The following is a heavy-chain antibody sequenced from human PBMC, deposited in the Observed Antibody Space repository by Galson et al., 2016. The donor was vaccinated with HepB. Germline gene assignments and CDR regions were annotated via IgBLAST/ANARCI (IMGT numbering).Heavy chain of an antibody. CDR3: ARVGFGRSYGQGFDY. CDR1: GFTFNSYG. J-gene: IGHJ4*02. CDR2: ISYDGRNK. Sequence: SLRLSCAASGFTFNSYGMHWVRQAPGKGLEWVAVISYDGRNKYYADSVKGRFTISRDDSKNTLYLQMDSLRPEDTAVYYCARVGFGRSYGQGFDYWGQGTLVTVSS. D-gene: IGHD3-16*01. V-gene: IGHV3-30*03.